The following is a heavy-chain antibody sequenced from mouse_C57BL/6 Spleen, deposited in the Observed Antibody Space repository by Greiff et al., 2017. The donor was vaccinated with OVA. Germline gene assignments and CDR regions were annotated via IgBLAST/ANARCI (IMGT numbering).Heavy chain of an antibody. J-gene: IGHJ4*01. D-gene: IGHD2-3*01. V-gene: IGHV1-7*01. Sequence: QVQLQQSGAELAKPGASVKLSCKASGYTFTSYWMHWVKQRPGQGLEWIGYINPSSGYTKYNQKFKDKATLTADKSSSTAYMKLSSLTYDDSAVYYCASPIYDYYYVDMDGWGTATSVTVS. CDR2: INPSSGYT. CDR3: ASPIYDYYYVDMDG. CDR1: GYTFTSYW.